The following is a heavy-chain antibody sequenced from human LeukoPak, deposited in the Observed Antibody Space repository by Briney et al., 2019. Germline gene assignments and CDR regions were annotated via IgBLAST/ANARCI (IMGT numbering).Heavy chain of an antibody. D-gene: IGHD5-18*01. Sequence: SETLSLTCTVSGGSISGYYWSWIRHPPGKGLEWIGEINHSGSTNYNPSLKSRVTISVDTSENQFSLKLSSVTAADTAVYYCARGRGYSYGYSYWGQGTLVTVSS. CDR2: INHSGST. V-gene: IGHV4-34*01. CDR1: GGSISGYY. CDR3: ARGRGYSYGYSY. J-gene: IGHJ4*02.